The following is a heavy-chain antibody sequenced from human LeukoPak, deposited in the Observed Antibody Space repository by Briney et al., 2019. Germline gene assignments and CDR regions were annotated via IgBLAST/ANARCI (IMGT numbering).Heavy chain of an antibody. CDR2: INPSGGST. CDR3: ARAKSVGYSYGQGLDY. Sequence: GASVKVSCKASGYTFTSYYMHWVRQAPGQGLEWMGIINPSGGSTSYAQKFQGRVTMTRDMSTSTVYMELSSLRSEDTAVYYCARAKSVGYSYGQGLDYWGQGTLVTVSS. V-gene: IGHV1-46*01. D-gene: IGHD5-18*01. CDR1: GYTFTSYY. J-gene: IGHJ4*02.